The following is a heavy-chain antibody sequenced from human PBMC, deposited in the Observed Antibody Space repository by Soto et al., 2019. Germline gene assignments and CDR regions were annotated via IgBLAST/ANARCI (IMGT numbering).Heavy chain of an antibody. D-gene: IGHD6-19*01. J-gene: IGHJ6*02. Sequence: RGESLKISCKGSGYSFTSYWISWVRQMPGKGLEWMGRIDPSDSYTNYSPSFQGHVTISADKSISTAYLQWSSLKASDTAMYYCAGPGGAQAVAAAYYYGMDVWGQGTTVTVSS. CDR2: IDPSDSYT. CDR3: AGPGGAQAVAAAYYYGMDV. V-gene: IGHV5-10-1*01. CDR1: GYSFTSYW.